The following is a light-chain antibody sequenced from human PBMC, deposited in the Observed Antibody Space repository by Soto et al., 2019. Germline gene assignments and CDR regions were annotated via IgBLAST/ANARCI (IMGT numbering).Light chain of an antibody. CDR3: QQSYNVLSWT. V-gene: IGKV1-39*01. CDR1: QSIGNY. Sequence: DMQMTESPPSLSASVGDRVTITCRASQSIGNYLNWYRQKPGKAPELLIYAASILQSEVPSRFRGSGSGTDFSLTISSLQTPDFASYYCQQSYNVLSWTFGQGTKVDIK. CDR2: AAS. J-gene: IGKJ1*01.